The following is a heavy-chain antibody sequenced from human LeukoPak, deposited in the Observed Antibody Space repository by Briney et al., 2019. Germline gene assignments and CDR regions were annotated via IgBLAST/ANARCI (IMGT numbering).Heavy chain of an antibody. J-gene: IGHJ4*02. CDR1: GYTFNTYW. CDR2: IYPGGSYT. Sequence: GESLKISCKGSGYTFNTYWIGWVRQMPGKGLEWMGIIYPGGSYTRYSPSFQGRVTISADKSINIAYLQWSSLKASDTAMYFCARSRTGAGHFDYWGQGTLVTVS. CDR3: ARSRTGAGHFDY. V-gene: IGHV5-51*01.